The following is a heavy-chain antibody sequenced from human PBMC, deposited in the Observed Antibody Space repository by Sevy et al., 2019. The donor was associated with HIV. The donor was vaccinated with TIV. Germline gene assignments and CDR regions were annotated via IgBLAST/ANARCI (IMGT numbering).Heavy chain of an antibody. V-gene: IGHV3-21*01. J-gene: IGHJ4*02. Sequence: GGSLRLSCAASGFTFSSYSMNWVRQAPGKGLEWVSSISSSSSYIYYADSVKGRFTISRDNAKNSLYLQMNSLRAEDTAVYYWARQAGRAGSYFLVYWGQGTLVTVSS. CDR2: ISSSSSYI. CDR3: ARQAGRAGSYFLVY. CDR1: GFTFSSYS. D-gene: IGHD3-10*01.